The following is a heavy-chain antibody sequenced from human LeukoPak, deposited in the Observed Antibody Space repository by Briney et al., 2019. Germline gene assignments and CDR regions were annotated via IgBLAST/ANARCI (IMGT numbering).Heavy chain of an antibody. Sequence: SETLSLTCTVSGGSISSYYWSWIRQPPGKGLEWIGYISYSGSTSYNPSLKSRVTISVDTSKNQFSLKLSSAPSADTAGYYSAGRIAAAVIHYFNDWGQGTLVTVSS. CDR1: GGSISSYY. CDR2: ISYSGST. V-gene: IGHV4-59*12. D-gene: IGHD6-13*01. CDR3: AGRIAAAVIHYFND. J-gene: IGHJ4*02.